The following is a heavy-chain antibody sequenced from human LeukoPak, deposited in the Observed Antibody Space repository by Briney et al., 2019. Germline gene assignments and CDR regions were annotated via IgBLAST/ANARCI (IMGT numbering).Heavy chain of an antibody. Sequence: PGGSLRLSCVGSGFTFSTSAMSWVRQAPGKGLEWVSGISESGGSTYYADSVKGRFTSSRDNSKNTLSLQMNSLRAEDTAVYYCARGVESDYWGQGTLVTVSS. V-gene: IGHV3-23*01. J-gene: IGHJ4*02. CDR3: ARGVESDY. D-gene: IGHD3-3*01. CDR1: GFTFSTSA. CDR2: ISESGGST.